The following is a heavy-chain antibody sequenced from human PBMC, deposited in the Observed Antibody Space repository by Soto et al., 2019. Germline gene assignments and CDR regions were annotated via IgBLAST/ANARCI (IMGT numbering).Heavy chain of an antibody. Sequence: SETLSLTCTVSGGSISSGGYYWSWIRQHPGKGLEWIGYIYYSGSTYYNPSLKSRVTISVDTSKNQFSLKLSSVTAADTAVYYCARDNSSGWPHFDYWGQGTLVTVSS. CDR2: IYYSGST. CDR3: ARDNSSGWPHFDY. J-gene: IGHJ4*02. D-gene: IGHD6-19*01. V-gene: IGHV4-31*03. CDR1: GGSISSGGYY.